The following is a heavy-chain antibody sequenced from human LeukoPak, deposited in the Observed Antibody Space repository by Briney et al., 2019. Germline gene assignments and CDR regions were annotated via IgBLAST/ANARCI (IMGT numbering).Heavy chain of an antibody. CDR1: GYTFTGYY. Sequence: ASVKVSCKASGYTFTGYYMHWVRQAPGQGLEWMGWINPNSGGTNYAQKFQGWVTMTRDTSISTAYMELSRLRSDDTAVYYCARDAGGYVILTGYFDIWGRGTLVTVFS. CDR3: ARDAGGYVILTGYFDI. CDR2: INPNSGGT. J-gene: IGHJ2*01. D-gene: IGHD3-9*01. V-gene: IGHV1-2*04.